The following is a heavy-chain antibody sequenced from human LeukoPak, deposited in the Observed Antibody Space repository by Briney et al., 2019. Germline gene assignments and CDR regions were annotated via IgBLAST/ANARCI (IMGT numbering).Heavy chain of an antibody. CDR3: ARQPLYCGGDCYTYYFDY. J-gene: IGHJ4*02. Sequence: GASVKVSCKASGGTFSSYTINWVRQAPGQGLEWMGGIIPIFGTANYAQKFQGRVTITADESTSTAYMELSSLRSEDTAVYYCARQPLYCGGDCYTYYFDYWGQGTLVTVSS. V-gene: IGHV1-69*13. D-gene: IGHD2-21*02. CDR2: IIPIFGTA. CDR1: GGTFSSYT.